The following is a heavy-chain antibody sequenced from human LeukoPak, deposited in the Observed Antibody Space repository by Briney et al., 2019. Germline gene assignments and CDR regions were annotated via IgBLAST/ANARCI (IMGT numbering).Heavy chain of an antibody. D-gene: IGHD6-19*01. CDR3: AWAVAGPYNWFDP. Sequence: GASVKVSCKASGGTFSSYDINWVRQATGQGLEWMGWMNPNSGNTGYAQKFQGRVTITRNTSISTAYMELSSLRSEDTAVYYCAWAVAGPYNWFDPWGQGTLVTVSS. CDR1: GGTFSSYD. CDR2: MNPNSGNT. J-gene: IGHJ5*02. V-gene: IGHV1-8*03.